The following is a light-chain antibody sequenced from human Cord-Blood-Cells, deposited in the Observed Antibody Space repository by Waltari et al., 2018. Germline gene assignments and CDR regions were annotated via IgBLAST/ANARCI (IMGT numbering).Light chain of an antibody. Sequence: QSALTQPASVSGSPGQSITISCTGTSSDVGGYNYVSWYQQHPGKAPKLMIYEFSNRPSGVSNRFSGSKSGNTASLTISGLQAEDEADYYCSSYTSSSTSFGGGTKLTVL. J-gene: IGLJ3*02. CDR2: EFS. CDR1: SSDVGGYNY. V-gene: IGLV2-14*01. CDR3: SSYTSSSTS.